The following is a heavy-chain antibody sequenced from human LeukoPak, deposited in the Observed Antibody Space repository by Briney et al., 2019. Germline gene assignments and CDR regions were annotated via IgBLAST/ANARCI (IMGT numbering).Heavy chain of an antibody. Sequence: GGSLRLSCAASGFTFSDYYMSWTRQAPGKGLEWVSYISSSSSYTNYADSVKGRFTISRDNAKNSLYLQMNSLRAEDTAIYYCARVLPVASRDYWGQGTLVTVSS. J-gene: IGHJ4*02. D-gene: IGHD2-2*01. V-gene: IGHV3-11*06. CDR1: GFTFSDYY. CDR3: ARVLPVASRDY. CDR2: ISSSSSYT.